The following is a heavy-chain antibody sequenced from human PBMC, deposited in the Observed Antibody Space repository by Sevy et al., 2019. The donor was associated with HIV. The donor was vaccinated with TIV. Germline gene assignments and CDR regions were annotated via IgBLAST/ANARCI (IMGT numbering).Heavy chain of an antibody. V-gene: IGHV1-46*03. CDR3: ARESRDGYNHFDY. D-gene: IGHD5-12*01. J-gene: IGHJ4*02. CDR2: INPSGGST. Sequence: ASVKVSCKASGYTFTSYYMHWVRQAPGQGLEWMGIINPSGGSTSYPQKFQGRDTMTRDTFTSTVYMELSSLRSEDTAVYYCARESRDGYNHFDYWGQGTLVTDSS. CDR1: GYTFTSYY.